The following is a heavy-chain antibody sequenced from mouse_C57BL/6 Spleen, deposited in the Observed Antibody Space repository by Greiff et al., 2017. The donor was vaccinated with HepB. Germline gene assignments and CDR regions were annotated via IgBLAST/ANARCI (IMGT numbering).Heavy chain of an antibody. CDR3: TREDYDRLYFDY. D-gene: IGHD2-4*01. V-gene: IGHV1-15*01. J-gene: IGHJ2*01. Sequence: QVQLQQSGAELVRPGASVTLSCKASGYTFTDYEMHWVKQTPVHGLEWIGAIDPETGGTAYNQKFKGKAILTADKSSSTAYMELRSLTSADSAVYYCTREDYDRLYFDYWGQGTTLTVSS. CDR1: GYTFTDYE. CDR2: IDPETGGT.